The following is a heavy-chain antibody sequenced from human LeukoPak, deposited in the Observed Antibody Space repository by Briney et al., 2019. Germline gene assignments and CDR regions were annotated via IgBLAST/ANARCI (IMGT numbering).Heavy chain of an antibody. V-gene: IGHV3-11*04. CDR3: ASENDAFDI. Sequence: GGSLRLSCAASGFTFSDYYMSWIRQAPGKGLEWVSYISSGGSTIYYADSVKGRFTISRDNSKSTLYLLMNSLRAEDTAVYYCASENDAFDIWGPGTVVTVSS. J-gene: IGHJ3*02. CDR2: ISSGGSTI. CDR1: GFTFSDYY.